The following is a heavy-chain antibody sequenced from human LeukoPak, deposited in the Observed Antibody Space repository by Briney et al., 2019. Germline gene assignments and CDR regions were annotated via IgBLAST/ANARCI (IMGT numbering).Heavy chain of an antibody. CDR1: GGSISSSSYY. V-gene: IGHV4-39*01. J-gene: IGHJ6*02. D-gene: IGHD2-2*01. Sequence: SETLSLTCSVSGGSISSSSYYWGWIRQPPGKGLEWIGSIYYSGSTYYNPSLKSRVTISVDTSKNQFSLNLSSVTAADTAVYYCARMVGYCSSTSCLHYGMDVWGQGTTVTVSS. CDR2: IYYSGST. CDR3: ARMVGYCSSTSCLHYGMDV.